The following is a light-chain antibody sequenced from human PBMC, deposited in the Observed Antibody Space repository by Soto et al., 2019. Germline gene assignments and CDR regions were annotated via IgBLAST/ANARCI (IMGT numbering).Light chain of an antibody. Sequence: EIVMTQSPATLSVSPGERATLSCRASQSVSSNLAWYQQKPGQAPRLLIYGASTRATGIPARFSGSGSGTELTLTISSLQSEDFAVYYCQQYNNWPPLTFGGGTQVEI. CDR3: QQYNNWPPLT. J-gene: IGKJ4*01. CDR1: QSVSSN. CDR2: GAS. V-gene: IGKV3-15*01.